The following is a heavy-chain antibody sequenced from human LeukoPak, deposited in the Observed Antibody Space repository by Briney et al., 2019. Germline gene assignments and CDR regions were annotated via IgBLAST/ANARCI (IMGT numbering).Heavy chain of an antibody. D-gene: IGHD2-2*01. J-gene: IGHJ4*02. CDR3: ADEYCSSTSCYPFFDY. V-gene: IGHV4-39*01. CDR1: GSSISSSSYY. Sequence: PSETLSLTCTVSGSSISSSSYYWGWIRQPPGKGLEWIGSIYYSGSTYYNPSLKSRVTISVDTSKNQFSLKLSSVTAADTAVYYCADEYCSSTSCYPFFDYWGQGTLVTVSS. CDR2: IYYSGST.